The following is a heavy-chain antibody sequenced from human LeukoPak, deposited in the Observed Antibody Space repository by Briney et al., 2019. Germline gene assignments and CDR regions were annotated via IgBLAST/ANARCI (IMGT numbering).Heavy chain of an antibody. J-gene: IGHJ4*02. Sequence: SETLSLTCAVYGGSFSGYYWSWIRQPPGKGLEWIGEINHSGSTNYNPSLKSRVTISVDTSKNQFSLTLSSVTAADTAVYYCARGRTLYYDSSGFRTPFDYWGQGTLVTVSS. CDR3: ARGRTLYYDSSGFRTPFDY. CDR2: INHSGST. D-gene: IGHD3-22*01. V-gene: IGHV4-34*01. CDR1: GGSFSGYY.